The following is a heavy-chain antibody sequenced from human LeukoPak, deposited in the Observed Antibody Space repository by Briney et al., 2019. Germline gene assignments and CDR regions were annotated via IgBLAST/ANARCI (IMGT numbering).Heavy chain of an antibody. CDR1: GGSISSGGYY. D-gene: IGHD3-3*01. CDR3: ARGSDRVTIFGVPPSLVRKSAFDI. J-gene: IGHJ3*02. CDR2: IYHSGST. V-gene: IGHV4-30-2*01. Sequence: SETLSLTCTVSGGSISSGGYYWRWIRQPPGKGLEWIGYIYHSGSTYYNPSLKSRVTISVDRSKNQFSLKLSSVTAADTAVYYCARGSDRVTIFGVPPSLVRKSAFDIWGQGTMVTVSS.